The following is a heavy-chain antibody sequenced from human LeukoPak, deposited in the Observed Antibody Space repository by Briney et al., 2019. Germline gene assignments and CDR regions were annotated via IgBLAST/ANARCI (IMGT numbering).Heavy chain of an antibody. J-gene: IGHJ4*02. Sequence: GGSLRLSCAASGFTFSSYGMHWVRQAPGKGLEWVAVISYDGSNKYYADSVKGRFTISRDNSKNTLYLQMNRLRAEDTAVYYCAKVFGFPVAGTDYWGQGTLVTVSS. CDR3: AKVFGFPVAGTDY. D-gene: IGHD6-13*01. CDR1: GFTFSSYG. CDR2: ISYDGSNK. V-gene: IGHV3-30*18.